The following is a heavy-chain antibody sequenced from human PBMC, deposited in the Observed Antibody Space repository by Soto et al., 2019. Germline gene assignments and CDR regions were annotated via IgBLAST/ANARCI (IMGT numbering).Heavy chain of an antibody. J-gene: IGHJ5*02. D-gene: IGHD3-10*01. CDR1: GFIFNDYF. CDR3: ARAYGPFT. Sequence: GGSLRLSCATSGFIFNDYFLIWIRQAPGKGLEWVSYISSGGFTTNYADSVKGRFTISRDTAKNSLYLQMDNLRAEDTAVYFCARAYGPFTWGRGTLVTVSS. CDR2: ISSGGFTT. V-gene: IGHV3-11*04.